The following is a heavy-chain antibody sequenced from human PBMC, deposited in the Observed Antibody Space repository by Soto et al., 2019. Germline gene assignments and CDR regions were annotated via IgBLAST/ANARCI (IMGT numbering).Heavy chain of an antibody. CDR1: GFSFSTFS. CDR2: ISSSSGYI. Sequence: GSLRLSCKASGFSFSTFSMNWVRQAPGKGLEYVSVISSSSGYIYYAHSVKGRFTVSRDNARNALFLQRSGLREEDTAVSYCARYDRGPYYSAELGVWSQVTT. D-gene: IGHD1-26*01. V-gene: IGHV3-21*01. J-gene: IGHJ6*02. CDR3: ARYDRGPYYSAELGV.